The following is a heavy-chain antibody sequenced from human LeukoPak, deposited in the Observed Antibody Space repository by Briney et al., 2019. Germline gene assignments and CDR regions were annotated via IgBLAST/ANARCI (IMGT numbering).Heavy chain of an antibody. CDR2: IWYDGSNK. J-gene: IGHJ4*02. CDR3: ARGEVAVSLDY. D-gene: IGHD6-19*01. CDR1: GFTFSSYG. V-gene: IGHV3-33*01. Sequence: GGSLRLSCAASGFTFSSYGMHWVRQAPGKGLEWVAAIWYDGSNKYYADSVKGRFTISRDNSKNTLYLQMNSLRAEDTAVYYCARGEVAVSLDYWGQGPLVTVSS.